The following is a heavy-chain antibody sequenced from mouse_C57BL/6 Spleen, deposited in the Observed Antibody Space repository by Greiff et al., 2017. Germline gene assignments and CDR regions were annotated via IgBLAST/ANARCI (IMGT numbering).Heavy chain of an antibody. CDR3: ARDKEAWFAY. V-gene: IGHV1-4*01. D-gene: IGHD1-3*01. J-gene: IGHJ3*01. CDR2: INPSSGYT. CDR1: GYTFTSYT. Sequence: QVQLQQSGAELARPGASVKMSCKASGYTFTSYTMHWVKQRPGQGLEWIGYINPSSGYTKYNQKFKDKATLAADKSSSTAYMQLSSLTSEDSAVYYCARDKEAWFAYWGQGTLVTVSA.